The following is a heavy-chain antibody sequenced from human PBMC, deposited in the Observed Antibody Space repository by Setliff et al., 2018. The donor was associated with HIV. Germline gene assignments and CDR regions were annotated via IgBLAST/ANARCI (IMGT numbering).Heavy chain of an antibody. V-gene: IGHV3-30*02. CDR2: IRLDGSDK. J-gene: IGHJ5*01. CDR3: ASEAGASSGWFGY. Sequence: GSLRLSCAASGFTLRNYGMHWVRQAPGKGLEWVAFIRLDGSDKFYADSVEGRFTISRDNAKNSLYLQMNSLRAEDTAVYYCASEAGASSGWFGYWGQGTLVTVSS. CDR1: GFTLRNYG. D-gene: IGHD6-19*01.